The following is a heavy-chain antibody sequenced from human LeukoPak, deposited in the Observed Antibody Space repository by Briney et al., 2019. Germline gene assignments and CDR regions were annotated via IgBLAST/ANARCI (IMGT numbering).Heavy chain of an antibody. CDR2: INPSGDST. J-gene: IGHJ4*02. D-gene: IGHD3-22*01. CDR1: GFNLDIYS. V-gene: IGHV3-23*01. Sequence: GGSLRLSCPVSGFNLDIYSMIWVRQAPGMGLEWVSGINPSGDSTYYTDSVKGRFTISGDNSKNTLYLQMNSLRAEDTAVYYCAKSLYYYDVSAYYYFFDYWGQGALVTVSS. CDR3: AKSLYYYDVSAYYYFFDY.